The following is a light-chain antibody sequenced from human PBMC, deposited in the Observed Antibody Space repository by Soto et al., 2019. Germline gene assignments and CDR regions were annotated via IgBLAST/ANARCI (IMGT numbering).Light chain of an antibody. CDR3: QKYNSAPWT. J-gene: IGKJ1*01. V-gene: IGKV1-27*01. CDR1: QDIRND. Sequence: IQMTQSPSSLSASVGDRVTITCRASQDIRNDLGWYQQKPGEAPKLLIYSASTLQSGVPSRFSGSGSGTDFTLTISSLQPEDVATYYCQKYNSAPWTFGQGTKVEIK. CDR2: SAS.